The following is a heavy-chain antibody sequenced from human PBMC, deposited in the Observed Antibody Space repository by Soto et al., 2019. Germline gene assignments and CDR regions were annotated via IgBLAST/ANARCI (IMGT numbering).Heavy chain of an antibody. CDR2: ISFDGTKK. CDR3: ATDLGAAVPPYGMDV. D-gene: IGHD6-13*01. CDR1: GFTFSSYA. V-gene: IGHV3-30-3*01. Sequence: QPGGSLRLSCAASGFTFSSYAMHWVRQAPGKGLECVAVISFDGTKKYYADSVRGRFTISRDNSKDTLYLQVNSLRTEDTAVYYCATDLGAAVPPYGMDVWGQGTTVTVSS. J-gene: IGHJ6*02.